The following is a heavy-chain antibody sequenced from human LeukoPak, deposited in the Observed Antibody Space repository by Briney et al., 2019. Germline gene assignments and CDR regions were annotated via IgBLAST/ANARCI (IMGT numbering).Heavy chain of an antibody. D-gene: IGHD6-19*01. CDR1: GFIVSENY. Sequence: GGSLRLSCAASGFIVSENYMSWVRQAPGKGLEWVSTVYSGGLTFYADPVKGRFTISRDNSKNTLYLQMSSLRAKDTAVYYCVRDRWPGLGDFWGQGTTVTVSS. J-gene: IGHJ6*02. CDR2: VYSGGLT. V-gene: IGHV3-66*01. CDR3: VRDRWPGLGDF.